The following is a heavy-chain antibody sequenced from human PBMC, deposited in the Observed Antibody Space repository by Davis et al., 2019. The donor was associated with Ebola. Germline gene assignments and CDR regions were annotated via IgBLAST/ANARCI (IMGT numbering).Heavy chain of an antibody. V-gene: IGHV4-61*01. J-gene: IGHJ4*02. CDR1: GDSVNSISYY. D-gene: IGHD2-15*01. CDR2: IYDSGRT. CDR3: ARYCSYIDCNGGADY. Sequence: MPSETLSLTCIVSGDSVNSISYYWSWIRQPPGKGLEWIGYIYDSGRTNYNPSLKSRVTISVDTSNNLFSLELSSVTAADTAVYYCARYCSYIDCNGGADYWGQGTLVTVSS.